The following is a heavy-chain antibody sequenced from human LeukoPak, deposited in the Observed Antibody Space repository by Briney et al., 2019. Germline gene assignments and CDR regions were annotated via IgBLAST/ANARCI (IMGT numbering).Heavy chain of an antibody. CDR1: AFTVSSTY. Sequence: GGSLRLSCAASAFTVSSTYMNWVRQAPGKGLEWVSIIYSGGSTYYADSVKGRFTISRDNSKNTLYLQMNSLRAEDTAVYYCARGDRRDGYRLDYWGQGTLVSVSS. D-gene: IGHD5-24*01. J-gene: IGHJ4*02. CDR2: IYSGGST. V-gene: IGHV3-53*01. CDR3: ARGDRRDGYRLDY.